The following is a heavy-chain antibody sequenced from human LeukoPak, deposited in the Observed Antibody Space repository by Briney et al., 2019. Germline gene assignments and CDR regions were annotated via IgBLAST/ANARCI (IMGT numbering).Heavy chain of an antibody. V-gene: IGHV3-23*01. D-gene: IGHD5-18*01. CDR2: ISGSGGST. J-gene: IGHJ4*02. CDR1: GFTFSSYG. CDR3: TTEIPKKQLWLLWDEY. Sequence: GGSLRLSCAASGFTFSSYGMSWVRQAPGKGLEWVSAISGSGGSTYYADSVKGRFTISRDNSKNTLYLQMNSLRAEDTAVYYCTTEIPKKQLWLLWDEYWGQGTLVTVSS.